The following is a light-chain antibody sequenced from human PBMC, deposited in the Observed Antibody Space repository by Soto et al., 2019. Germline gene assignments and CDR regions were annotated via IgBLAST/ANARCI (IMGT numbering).Light chain of an antibody. CDR3: QHYGSSPPFT. V-gene: IGKV3-20*01. CDR2: AAS. CDR1: QSISSGS. J-gene: IGKJ3*01. Sequence: VLTQSPGTLSLSPGERATLSCRASQSISSGSLAWYQQKPGQAPRLLIFAASARVTGIPDRLSGSGSGTGFTLTISRLEPEDFAVYYCQHYGSSPPFTFGPGTKVDIK.